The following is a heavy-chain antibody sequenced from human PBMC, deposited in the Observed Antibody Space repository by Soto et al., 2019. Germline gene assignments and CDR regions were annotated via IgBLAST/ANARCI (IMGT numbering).Heavy chain of an antibody. J-gene: IGHJ3*02. CDR2: ISAYNGNT. V-gene: IGHV1-18*01. Sequence: VASVKVSCKASGYTFTSYGISWVRQAPGQGLEWMGWISAYNGNTNYAQKLQGRVTMTTDTSTSTAYMELRSLRSDDTAVYYCARGRYYYGSGSYYNGAFDIWGQGTMVTVSS. D-gene: IGHD3-10*01. CDR3: ARGRYYYGSGSYYNGAFDI. CDR1: GYTFTSYG.